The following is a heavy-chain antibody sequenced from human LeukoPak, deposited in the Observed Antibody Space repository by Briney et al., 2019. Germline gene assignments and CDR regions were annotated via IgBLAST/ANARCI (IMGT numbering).Heavy chain of an antibody. CDR3: ATRWFGNFNYYFDD. CDR1: GYTFTNNA. Sequence: ASVNVSCKASGYTFTNNAMHWVRQAPGQRLEWMGWINAGNGDTKYSQKFQDRVTITRDTSASTAYMELSSLRSEDTAVYYCATRWFGNFNYYFDDWGQGTLVTVSS. D-gene: IGHD3-10*01. J-gene: IGHJ4*02. CDR2: INAGNGDT. V-gene: IGHV1-3*01.